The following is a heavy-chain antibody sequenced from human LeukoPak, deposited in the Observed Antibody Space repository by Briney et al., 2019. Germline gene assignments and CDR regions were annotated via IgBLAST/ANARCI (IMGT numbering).Heavy chain of an antibody. J-gene: IGHJ6*03. D-gene: IGHD1-14*01. CDR2: ISSSGSTI. CDR1: GFTFSDYY. Sequence: GGSLRLSCAASGFTFSDYYMSWIRQAPGKGLEWVSYISSSGSTIYYADSVKGRFTISRDNAKNSLYLQMNSLRAEDTAVYYCARDQNPDSYYYYYYVDVWGKGTTVTVSS. CDR3: ARDQNPDSYYYYYYVDV. V-gene: IGHV3-11*04.